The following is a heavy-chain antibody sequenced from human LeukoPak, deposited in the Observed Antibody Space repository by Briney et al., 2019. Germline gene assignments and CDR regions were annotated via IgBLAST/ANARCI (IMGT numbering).Heavy chain of an antibody. CDR1: GGSFSGNY. D-gene: IGHD4-17*01. V-gene: IGHV4-34*12. CDR3: ARTGSTVTMLYPFDH. Sequence: PSETLSLTCAVYGGSFSGNYWSWIRQPPGKGLEWIGEIIHDRGTGRGTPTYNPSLKSRATISVDTSKNQFSLNLNAVTAADTAVYYCARTGSTVTMLYPFDHWGQGTLVTVSS. CDR2: IIHDRGTGRGTP. J-gene: IGHJ4*02.